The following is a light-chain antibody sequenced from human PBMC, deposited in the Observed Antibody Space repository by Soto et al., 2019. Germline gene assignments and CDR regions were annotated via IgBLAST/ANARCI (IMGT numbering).Light chain of an antibody. V-gene: IGLV2-23*02. CDR1: SSDVGSYNL. CDR3: CSYAGSSTFPHWV. J-gene: IGLJ3*02. Sequence: QSALTQPASVSGSPGQSITISCTGTSSDVGSYNLVSWYQQHPGKAPKLMIYEVSKRPSGVSNRFSGSKSGNTASLTISGLQAEDEADYYCCSYAGSSTFPHWVLGGGTKLTVL. CDR2: EVS.